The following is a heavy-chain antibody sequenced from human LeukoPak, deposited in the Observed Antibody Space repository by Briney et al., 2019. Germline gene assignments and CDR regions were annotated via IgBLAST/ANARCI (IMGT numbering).Heavy chain of an antibody. D-gene: IGHD1-1*01. CDR1: GYSISRGYF. Sequence: PSETLSLTCSVSGYSISRGYFWGWIRQPPGKGLEWIGEINRSGSINHNPSLKSRVTISIDTSKNQFSLKLRSVTAADTAVYYCARAHYGTASPAGGLWGQGTLVTVSS. CDR2: INRSGSI. V-gene: IGHV4-38-2*02. CDR3: ARAHYGTASPAGGL. J-gene: IGHJ4*02.